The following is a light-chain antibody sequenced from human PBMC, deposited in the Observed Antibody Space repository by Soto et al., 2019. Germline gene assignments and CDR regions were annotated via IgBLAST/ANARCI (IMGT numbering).Light chain of an antibody. CDR3: SSYTDRNNLV. Sequence: QSALTQSPSASGSPGQSVTISCTGNSSEIGGYDSVSWYQQHPGKAPKAMIYDVSNRPSGVPDRFSGSKSGNTASLTVSALQAEDEADYYCSSYTDRNNLVFGTGTKLTVL. CDR2: DVS. V-gene: IGLV2-8*01. CDR1: SSEIGGYDS. J-gene: IGLJ1*01.